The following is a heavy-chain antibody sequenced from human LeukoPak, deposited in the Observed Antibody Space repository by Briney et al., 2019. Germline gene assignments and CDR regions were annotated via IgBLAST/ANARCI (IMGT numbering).Heavy chain of an antibody. CDR1: GFSLSTTGMS. Sequence: ASGPTLVNPTQTLTLTCTFSGFSLSTTGMSVGWIRQPPGKALEWLALIFWDDDKRYSPSLKSRLTITKDTSKNQVVLTMTNMDPVDTATYYCTHSPRSGVVIVTARGYFDYWGQGTLVTASS. V-gene: IGHV2-5*02. J-gene: IGHJ4*02. CDR2: IFWDDDK. D-gene: IGHD2-15*01. CDR3: THSPRSGVVIVTARGYFDY.